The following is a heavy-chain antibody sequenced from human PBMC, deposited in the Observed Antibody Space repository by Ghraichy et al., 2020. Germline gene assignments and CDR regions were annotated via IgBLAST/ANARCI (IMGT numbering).Heavy chain of an antibody. CDR1: GFTFSSYA. CDR2: ISYDGSNK. Sequence: GGSLRLSCAASGFTFSSYAMHWVRQAPGKGLEWVAVISYDGSNKYYADSVKGRFTISRDNSKNTLYLQMNSLRAEDTAVDYCAMRYCSSTSGCPDYWGQGTLVTVSS. CDR3: AMRYCSSTSGCPDY. D-gene: IGHD2-2*01. J-gene: IGHJ4*02. V-gene: IGHV3-30*01.